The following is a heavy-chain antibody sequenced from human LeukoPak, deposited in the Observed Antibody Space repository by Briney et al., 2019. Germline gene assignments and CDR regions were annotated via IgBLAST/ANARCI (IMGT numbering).Heavy chain of an antibody. D-gene: IGHD1-26*01. Sequence: SETLSLTCTVSGGSISSYYWSWLRQPPGKGLEWIGYIYYSGSTNYNPSLKSRVTISVDTSKNQFSLKLSSVTAADTAVYYCARGGNYWPQWWFDPWGRGTLVSVSS. J-gene: IGHJ5*02. CDR3: ARGGNYWPQWWFDP. CDR2: IYYSGST. V-gene: IGHV4-59*01. CDR1: GGSISSYY.